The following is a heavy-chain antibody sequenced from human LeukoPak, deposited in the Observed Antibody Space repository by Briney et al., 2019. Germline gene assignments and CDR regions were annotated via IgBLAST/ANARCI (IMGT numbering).Heavy chain of an antibody. J-gene: IGHJ5*02. CDR1: GFTLSSYW. CDR3: ARLRIAAAGWFDP. Sequence: GGSLRLSCAASGFTLSSYWMSWVRQAPGKGLEWVANIKQDGSEKYYVDSVKGRFTISRDNAKNSLYLQMNSLRAEDTAVYYCARLRIAAAGWFDPWGQGTLVTVSS. CDR2: IKQDGSEK. D-gene: IGHD6-13*01. V-gene: IGHV3-7*03.